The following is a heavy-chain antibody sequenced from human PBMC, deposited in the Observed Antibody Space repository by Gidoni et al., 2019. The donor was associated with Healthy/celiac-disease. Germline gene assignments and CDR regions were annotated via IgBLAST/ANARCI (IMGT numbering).Heavy chain of an antibody. CDR1: GFTFSSYS. D-gene: IGHD1-1*01. J-gene: IGHJ4*02. CDR2: ISSSSSTI. CDR3: ARVDWNDTPTIDY. Sequence: EVQLVESGGGLVQPGGSLRLSCAASGFTFSSYSMHWVRQAPGKGLEWVSYISSSSSTIYYADSVKGRFTISRDNAKNSLYLQMNSLRDEDTAVYYCARVDWNDTPTIDYWGQGTLVTVSS. V-gene: IGHV3-48*02.